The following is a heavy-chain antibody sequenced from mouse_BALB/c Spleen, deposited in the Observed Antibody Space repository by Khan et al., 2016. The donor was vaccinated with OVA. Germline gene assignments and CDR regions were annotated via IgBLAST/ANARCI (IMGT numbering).Heavy chain of an antibody. J-gene: IGHJ2*01. CDR2: IWAGGST. CDR1: GFSLTSYG. V-gene: IGHV2-9*02. Sequence: QVQLKVLGPGLVAPSQSLAITCTVSGFSLTSYGVHWVGQPPGKVLEWLGVIWAGGSTNYNSAVMARPSITKDNSTSQVFLKINSLQTDDTAMYYCARLEDIWGQGTTLTVSS. D-gene: IGHD1-3*01. CDR3: ARLEDI.